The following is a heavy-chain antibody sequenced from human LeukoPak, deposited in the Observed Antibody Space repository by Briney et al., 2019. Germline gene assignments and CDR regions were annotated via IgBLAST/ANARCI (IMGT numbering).Heavy chain of an antibody. V-gene: IGHV1-2*02. Sequence: ASVKVSCKASGYTFTAYYMHWGRQAPGQGLEWRGWIHPNSGGTNYAQKFRGRVTMTRDTSISTAYMEMSRLRSDDTAVYYCARPRGYNNYLDAFDVWGQGTMVTVSS. CDR3: ARPRGYNNYLDAFDV. D-gene: IGHD4-4*01. CDR2: IHPNSGGT. J-gene: IGHJ3*01. CDR1: GYTFTAYY.